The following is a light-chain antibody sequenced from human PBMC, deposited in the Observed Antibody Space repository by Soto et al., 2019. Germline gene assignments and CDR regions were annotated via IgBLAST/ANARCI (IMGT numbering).Light chain of an antibody. CDR1: SSDVGSYNL. J-gene: IGLJ1*01. Sequence: QSVLTQPASVSGSPGQSITISCTGTSSDVGSYNLVSWYQQHPGKAPKLMIYEGSKRPSGVSNRFSGSKSGNTASLTISGLQAEDDADYYCCSYAGSSTLYVFGPGTKLTVL. CDR3: CSYAGSSTLYV. V-gene: IGLV2-23*01. CDR2: EGS.